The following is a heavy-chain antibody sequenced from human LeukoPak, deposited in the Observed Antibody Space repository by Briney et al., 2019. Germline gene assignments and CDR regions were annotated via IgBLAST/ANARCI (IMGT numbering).Heavy chain of an antibody. V-gene: IGHV3-7*01. J-gene: IGHJ4*02. CDR3: ARHIETYYDY. D-gene: IGHD2-21*01. Sequence: GGSLRLSCAASGLTFSFYWMSWVRQAPGKGLEWAANINQDGSEKYYVDSVKGRFTISRDNAKNSLSLQMNSLRAEDTAVYYCARHIETYYDYWGQGTLVTVSS. CDR2: INQDGSEK. CDR1: GLTFSFYW.